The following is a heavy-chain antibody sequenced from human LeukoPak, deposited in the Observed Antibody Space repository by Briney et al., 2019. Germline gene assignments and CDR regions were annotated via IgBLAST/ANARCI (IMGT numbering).Heavy chain of an antibody. Sequence: SETLSLTCTVSGGSLSSFYWSWIRQPPGKGVEWIGDIYYSGSTNYNPSLKSRVTISVDTSKNQFSLKLTSVIAADTAVYYCARVYAGYNGERNVDYWGQGTLVTVSS. CDR2: IYYSGST. D-gene: IGHD5-24*01. CDR3: ARVYAGYNGERNVDY. J-gene: IGHJ4*02. CDR1: GGSLSSFY. V-gene: IGHV4-59*01.